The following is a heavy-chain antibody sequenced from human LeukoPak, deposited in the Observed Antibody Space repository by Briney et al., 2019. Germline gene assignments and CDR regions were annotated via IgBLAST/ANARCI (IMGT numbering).Heavy chain of an antibody. D-gene: IGHD6-13*01. CDR2: IYSGGIT. V-gene: IGHV3-53*01. CDR3: ARGFSSSWDGYYFDY. CDR1: GFTVSSNY. Sequence: PGGSLRLSCAAFGFTVSSNYMSWVRQAPGKGLEWVSVIYSGGITYYADSVKGRFTISRDNSKNTLYLQMNSLRAEDTAVYYCARGFSSSWDGYYFDYWGQGTLVTVSS. J-gene: IGHJ4*02.